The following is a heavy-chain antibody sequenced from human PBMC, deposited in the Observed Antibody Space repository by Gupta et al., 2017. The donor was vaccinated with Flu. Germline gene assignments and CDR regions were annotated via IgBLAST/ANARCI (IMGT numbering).Heavy chain of an antibody. V-gene: IGHV4-34*01. CDR2: INRSGST. J-gene: IGHJ4*02. Sequence: SSYFWSVIRQPPGKGLEWIGEINRSGSTNYNPSLKSRVTISVDSSKNQFSLRLSSVTAADTAVYYCARGTYSSSWSSNFDRWGQGTLVTVSS. D-gene: IGHD6-13*01. CDR1: SSYF. CDR3: ARGTYSSSWSSNFDR.